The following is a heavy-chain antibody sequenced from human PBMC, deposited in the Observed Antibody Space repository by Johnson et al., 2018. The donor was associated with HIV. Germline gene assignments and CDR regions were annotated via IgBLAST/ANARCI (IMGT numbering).Heavy chain of an antibody. V-gene: IGHV3-66*01. CDR3: AKGSGYYAAFDI. Sequence: VQLVESGGGLVQPGGSLGLSCAASGFNVSDNYMTWVRQAPGKGLEWVSLIYSGDNTYYAGSVHGRFTISRDNSKNTLYLQMNSLRAEDTALYYCAKGSGYYAAFDIWGQGTMVTVSS. CDR1: GFNVSDNY. J-gene: IGHJ3*02. D-gene: IGHD3-22*01. CDR2: IYSGDNT.